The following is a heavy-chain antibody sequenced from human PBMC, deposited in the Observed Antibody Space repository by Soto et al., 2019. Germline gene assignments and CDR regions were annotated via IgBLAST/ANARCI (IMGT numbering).Heavy chain of an antibody. CDR3: ARYPPGIVASGAGG. J-gene: IGHJ4*02. CDR1: GFTVSNNY. Sequence: PGGSLRLSCAASGFTVSNNYMRWVRQAPGKGLEWVSLIYSGGTTHYADSVKGRFTISRDNSKNTLYLQMNSLRVEDTAVYYCARYPPGIVASGAGGWGQGPLVTVSS. D-gene: IGHD6-13*01. V-gene: IGHV3-53*01. CDR2: IYSGGTT.